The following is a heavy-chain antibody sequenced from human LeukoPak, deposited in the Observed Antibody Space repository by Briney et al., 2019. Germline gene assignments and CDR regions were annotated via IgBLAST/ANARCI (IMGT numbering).Heavy chain of an antibody. CDR3: AREGYVDTAMVIDY. Sequence: GGSLRLSCAASGFTFSGYSMNWVRQAPGKGLEWVSYISSSSSSIYYADSVKGRFTISRDNAKNTLYLQMNSLRAEDTAVYYCAREGYVDTAMVIDYWGQGTLVTVSS. CDR1: GFTFSGYS. J-gene: IGHJ4*02. CDR2: ISSSSSSI. V-gene: IGHV3-48*01. D-gene: IGHD5-18*01.